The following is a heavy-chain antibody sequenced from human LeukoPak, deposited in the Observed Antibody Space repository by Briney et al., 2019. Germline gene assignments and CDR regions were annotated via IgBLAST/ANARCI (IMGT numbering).Heavy chain of an antibody. Sequence: PSETLSLTCTVSGGSISSGSYYWSWIRQPAGKGLEWIGRIYTSGSTNYNPSLKSRVTISVDTSKNQFSLKLSSVTAADTAVYYCARDRSMITFGFDYWGQGTLVTVSS. D-gene: IGHD3-16*01. CDR2: IYTSGST. CDR3: ARDRSMITFGFDY. V-gene: IGHV4-61*02. CDR1: GGSISSGSYY. J-gene: IGHJ4*02.